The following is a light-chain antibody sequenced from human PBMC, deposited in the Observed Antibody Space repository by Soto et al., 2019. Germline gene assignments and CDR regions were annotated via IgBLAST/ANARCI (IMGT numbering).Light chain of an antibody. CDR1: SSNIGAGFD. CDR3: QSYDSGLSGVV. Sequence: QSVLTQPPSVSGAPGQRVTISCTGSSSNIGAGFDVYWYQHLPGTAPKLLMYGNSSRPSGVPDRFSGSNSGTSASLAITGLQADDEAYYYCQSYDSGLSGVVFGGGTKLTVL. J-gene: IGLJ2*01. CDR2: GNS. V-gene: IGLV1-40*01.